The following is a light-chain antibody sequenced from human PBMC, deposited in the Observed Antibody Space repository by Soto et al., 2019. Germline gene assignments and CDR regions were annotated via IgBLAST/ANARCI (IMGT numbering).Light chain of an antibody. J-gene: IGLJ1*01. CDR3: SSYTSDRSYV. CDR2: AVS. Sequence: QSVLTQPASVSGSPGQSITISCTGTSSDVGLYDYVSWYQQHPGKAPQLMIYAVSNRPSGVSNRFSASKSGNTASLFISGLQAEDEADYYCSSYTSDRSYVSGSRTKVTVL. CDR1: SSDVGLYDY. V-gene: IGLV2-14*01.